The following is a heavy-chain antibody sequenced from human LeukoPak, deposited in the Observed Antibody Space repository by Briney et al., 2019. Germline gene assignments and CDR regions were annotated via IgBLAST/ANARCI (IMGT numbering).Heavy chain of an antibody. J-gene: IGHJ4*02. CDR1: GFTFSSYG. CDR3: AKDRGVFGELSGFDY. CDR2: IRYDGSSK. Sequence: QTGGSLRLSCAASGFTFSSYGMHWVRQAPGKGLEWVAFIRYDGSSKYYADSVKGRFTISRDNSKNTLYLQMNSLRAEDTAVYYCAKDRGVFGELSGFDYWGQGTLVTVSS. D-gene: IGHD3-10*02. V-gene: IGHV3-30*02.